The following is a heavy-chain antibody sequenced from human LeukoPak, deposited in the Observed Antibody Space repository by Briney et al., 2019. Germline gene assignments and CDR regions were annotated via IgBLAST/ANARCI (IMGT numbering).Heavy chain of an antibody. D-gene: IGHD3-3*01. Sequence: GASVKVSCKASGYTFTSYGISWVRQAPGQGLEWMGWIGAYNGNTNYAQKLQGRVTMTTDTSTGTAYMELRSLRSDDTAVYYCARGGIITIFGVVNGDYFDYWGQGTLVTVSS. CDR2: IGAYNGNT. CDR1: GYTFTSYG. V-gene: IGHV1-18*01. CDR3: ARGGIITIFGVVNGDYFDY. J-gene: IGHJ4*02.